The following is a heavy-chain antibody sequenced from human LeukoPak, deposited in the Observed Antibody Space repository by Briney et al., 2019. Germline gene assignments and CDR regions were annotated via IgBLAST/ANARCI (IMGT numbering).Heavy chain of an antibody. J-gene: IGHJ4*02. CDR2: ITSSGPTA. D-gene: IGHD2-15*01. V-gene: IGHV3-48*03. Sequence: GGSLRLSRAASGFTFSNYEMNRVRQAPGMGLEWVSYITSSGPTAFYADSVKGRFNISRDNAQNSLFLQMNNPTAEDTAIYYCAILGFCSDGSCYSLDYWGQGILVTVSS. CDR1: GFTFSNYE. CDR3: AILGFCSDGSCYSLDY.